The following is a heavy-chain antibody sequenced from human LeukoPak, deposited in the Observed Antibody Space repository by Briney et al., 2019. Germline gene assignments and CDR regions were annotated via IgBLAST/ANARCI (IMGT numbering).Heavy chain of an antibody. D-gene: IGHD3-3*01. V-gene: IGHV3-30*03. J-gene: IGHJ4*02. Sequence: GGSLRLSCVASGLTLSRHGMDWVRQAPGKGLEWVAVIADDGGVKQYADSVKGRFTVSRDNSKSTLYLQMNGLSVEDTAIYYCAREATWGEWYFDHWGQGTPVTVSS. CDR2: IADDGGVK. CDR1: GLTLSRHG. CDR3: AREATWGEWYFDH.